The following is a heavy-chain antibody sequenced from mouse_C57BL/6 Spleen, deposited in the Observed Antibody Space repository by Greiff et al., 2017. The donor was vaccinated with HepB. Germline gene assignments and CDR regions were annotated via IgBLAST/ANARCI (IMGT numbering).Heavy chain of an antibody. V-gene: IGHV5-17*01. Sequence: EVKLVESGGGLVKPGGSLKLSCAASGFTFSDYGMHWVRQAPEKGLEWVAYISSGSSTIYYADTVKGRFTISRDNAKNTLFLQMTILRSEDTAMYYCARSDGYLAWFAYWGLGTLVTVSA. J-gene: IGHJ3*01. CDR1: GFTFSDYG. CDR2: ISSGSSTI. D-gene: IGHD2-3*01. CDR3: ARSDGYLAWFAY.